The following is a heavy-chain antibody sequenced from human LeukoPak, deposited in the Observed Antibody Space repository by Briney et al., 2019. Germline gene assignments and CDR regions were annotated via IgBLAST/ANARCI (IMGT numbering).Heavy chain of an antibody. V-gene: IGHV4-34*01. J-gene: IGHJ2*01. CDR1: GGSFSVYY. CDR2: INHSGST. D-gene: IGHD2-15*01. CDR3: ARYVVVAAVYRYFDL. Sequence: PSETLSLTCAVYGGSFSVYYWSWIRQPPGKGLEWIGAINHSGSTNYNPSLKSRVTISVDTSKNQFSLKLSSVTAADTAVYYCARYVVVAAVYRYFDLWGRGTLVTVSS.